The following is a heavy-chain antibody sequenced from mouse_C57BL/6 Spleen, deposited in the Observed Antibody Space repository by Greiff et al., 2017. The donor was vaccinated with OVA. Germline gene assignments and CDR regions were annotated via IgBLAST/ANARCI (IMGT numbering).Heavy chain of an antibody. CDR1: GYTFTCYW. J-gene: IGHJ4*01. CDR3: ARGGYYDYDGDAMDY. V-gene: IGHV1-55*01. Sequence: VQLQQPGAELVKPGASVKMSCKASGYTFTCYWITWVKQRPGQGLEWIGDIYPGSGSTNYNEKFKSKATLTVDTSSSTAYMQLSSLTSEDSAVYYCARGGYYDYDGDAMDYWGQGTSVTVSS. CDR2: IYPGSGST. D-gene: IGHD2-4*01.